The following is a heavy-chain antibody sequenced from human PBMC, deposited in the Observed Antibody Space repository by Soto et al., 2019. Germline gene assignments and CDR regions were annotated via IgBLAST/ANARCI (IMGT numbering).Heavy chain of an antibody. CDR1: GYSFVSYW. J-gene: IGHJ4*02. CDR2: IYPGDSDT. D-gene: IGHD5-18*01. Sequence: GESLKISCNGSGYSFVSYWIAWVRQMPGKGLEWMGSIYPGDSDTTYSPSIQGQVTISADKSSTTVYLQWNTLKASDTAMYYCAKTDGYEVEYWGQGTQVTVSS. V-gene: IGHV5-51*01. CDR3: AKTDGYEVEY.